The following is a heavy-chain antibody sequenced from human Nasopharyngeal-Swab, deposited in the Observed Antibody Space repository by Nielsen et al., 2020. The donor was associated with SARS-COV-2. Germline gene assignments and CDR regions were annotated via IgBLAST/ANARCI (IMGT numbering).Heavy chain of an antibody. CDR2: IYYSGST. CDR1: GGSISSSSYY. CDR3: ASCQWLEPYFDY. D-gene: IGHD6-19*01. J-gene: IGHJ4*02. V-gene: IGHV4-39*01. Sequence: GSLRLSCTVSGGSISSSSYYWGWIRQPPGKGLEWIGSIYYSGSTYYNPSLKSRVTISVDTSKNQFSLKLSSVTAADTAVYYCASCQWLEPYFDYWGQGTLVTVSS.